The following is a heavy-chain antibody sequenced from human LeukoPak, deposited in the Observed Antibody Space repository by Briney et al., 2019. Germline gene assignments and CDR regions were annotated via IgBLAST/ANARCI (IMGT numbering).Heavy chain of an antibody. V-gene: IGHV3-30*04. CDR3: AKQYSSSWHYFDY. J-gene: IGHJ4*02. CDR1: GFTFSSYA. D-gene: IGHD6-13*01. Sequence: GGSLRLSCAASGFTFSSYAIHWVRQAPGKGLEWVTLISSDGSNTYYADSVKGRFTISRDNSKNTLYLQMNSLRAEDTAVYHCAKQYSSSWHYFDYWGQGTLVTVSS. CDR2: ISSDGSNT.